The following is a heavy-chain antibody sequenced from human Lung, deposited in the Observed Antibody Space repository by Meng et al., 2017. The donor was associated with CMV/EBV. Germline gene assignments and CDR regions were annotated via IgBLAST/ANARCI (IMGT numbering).Heavy chain of an antibody. CDR3: LRRSGGSV. CDR1: GDSITNHNW. J-gene: IGHJ1*01. CDR2: IPHRGSS. D-gene: IGHD3-10*01. Sequence: QVELGGSGPELVKPSETLSLTCAVSGDSITNHNWWAWVRQPPGKGLEWIGEIPHRGSSAYNPSLKSRVSMSIDKSKNQFSLKLTSVTAADTAVYHCLRRSGGSVWGQGTLVTVSS. V-gene: IGHV4-4*02.